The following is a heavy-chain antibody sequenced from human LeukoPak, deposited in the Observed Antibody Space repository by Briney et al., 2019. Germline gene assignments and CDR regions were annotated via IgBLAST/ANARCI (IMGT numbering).Heavy chain of an antibody. J-gene: IGHJ4*02. D-gene: IGHD3-3*01. CDR3: ARGRSQYYDFWSGRYGLDY. V-gene: IGHV1-69*13. CDR2: IIPIFGTA. Sequence: SVKASCKASGGTFSSYAISWVRQAPGQGLEWMGGIIPIFGTANYAQKFQGRVTITADESTSTAYMELSSLRSEDTAVYYCARGRSQYYDFWSGRYGLDYWGQGTLVTVSS. CDR1: GGTFSSYA.